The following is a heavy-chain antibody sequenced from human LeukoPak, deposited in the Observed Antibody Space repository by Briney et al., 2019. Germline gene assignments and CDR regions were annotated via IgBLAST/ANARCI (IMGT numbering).Heavy chain of an antibody. CDR3: ARNALISGYSSSSWFDP. CDR1: GYTFTGYY. Sequence: ASVKVSCKASGYTFTGYYMHWVRQAPGQGLEWMGWINPNSGGTNYAQKLQGRATMTTDTSTSTAYMELRSLRSDDTAVYYCARNALISGYSSSSWFDPWGQGTLVTVSS. D-gene: IGHD6-13*01. V-gene: IGHV1-2*02. CDR2: INPNSGGT. J-gene: IGHJ5*02.